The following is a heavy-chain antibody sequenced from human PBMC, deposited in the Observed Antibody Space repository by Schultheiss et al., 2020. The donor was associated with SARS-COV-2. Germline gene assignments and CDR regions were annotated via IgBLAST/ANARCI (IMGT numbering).Heavy chain of an antibody. CDR3: ARMPNAFDI. J-gene: IGHJ3*02. D-gene: IGHD2-2*01. Sequence: SQTLSLTCTVSGGSISSYYWSWIRQPPGKGLEWIGYIYYSGSTNYNPSLKSRVTISVDTSKNQFSLKLSSVTAADTAVYYCARMPNAFDIWGQGTMVTVSS. V-gene: IGHV4-59*12. CDR1: GGSISSYY. CDR2: IYYSGST.